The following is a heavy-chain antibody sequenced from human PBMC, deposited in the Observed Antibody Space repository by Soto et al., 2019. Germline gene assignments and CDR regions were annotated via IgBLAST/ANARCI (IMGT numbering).Heavy chain of an antibody. D-gene: IGHD1-7*01. CDR3: TRQGFGSLELLSTSPGDYYYYYYMDV. CDR1: GFTFSGSA. Sequence: GGSLRLSCAASGFTFSGSAMHWVRQASGKGLEWVGRIRSKANSYATAYAASVKGRFTISRDDSKNTAYLQMNSLKTEDTAVYYCTRQGFGSLELLSTSPGDYYYYYYMDVWGKGTTVTVSS. J-gene: IGHJ6*03. CDR2: IRSKANSYAT. V-gene: IGHV3-73*01.